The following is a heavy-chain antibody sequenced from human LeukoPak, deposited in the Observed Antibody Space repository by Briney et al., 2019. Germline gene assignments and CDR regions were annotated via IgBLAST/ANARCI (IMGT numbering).Heavy chain of an antibody. CDR2: IWYGGSNK. V-gene: IGHV3-33*08. CDR3: ARDSYCSSTSCYGSFDY. Sequence: GRSLRLSCAASGFTFSSYGMHWVRQAPGKGLEWVAVIWYGGSNKYYADSVKGRFTISRDNSKNTLYLQMNSLRAEDTAVYYCARDSYCSSTSCYGSFDYWGQGTLVTVSS. D-gene: IGHD2-2*01. J-gene: IGHJ4*02. CDR1: GFTFSSYG.